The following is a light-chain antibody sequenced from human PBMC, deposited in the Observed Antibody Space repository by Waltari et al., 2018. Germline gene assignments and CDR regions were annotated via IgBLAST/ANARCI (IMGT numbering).Light chain of an antibody. CDR2: AAS. CDR3: HQSYNTPLT. CDR1: QSIANY. J-gene: IGKJ3*01. V-gene: IGKV1-39*01. Sequence: DIQMTQSPSSLSASIGDRVTITCRASQSIANYLNWYQQKPRKAPKLLIYAASSLQSGVPSRFSGSGSGTDFTLTISSLQPEDFATYYCHQSYNTPLTFGPGTKVDI.